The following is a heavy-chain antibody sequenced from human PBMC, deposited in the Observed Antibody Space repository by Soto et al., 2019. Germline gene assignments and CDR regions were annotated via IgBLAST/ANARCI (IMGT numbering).Heavy chain of an antibody. Sequence: PGGSLRLSCAASGFTFSCYAMHWVRQAPGKGLEWVAVISYDGSNKYYADSVKGRFTISRDNSKNTLYLQMNSLRAEDTAVYYCARELEYGHKSFDYWGQGTLVTVSS. CDR2: ISYDGSNK. J-gene: IGHJ4*02. V-gene: IGHV3-30-3*01. CDR3: ARELEYGHKSFDY. D-gene: IGHD4-17*01. CDR1: GFTFSCYA.